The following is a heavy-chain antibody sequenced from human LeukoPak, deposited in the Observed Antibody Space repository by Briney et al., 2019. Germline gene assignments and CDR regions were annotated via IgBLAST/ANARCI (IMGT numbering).Heavy chain of an antibody. J-gene: IGHJ4*02. V-gene: IGHV1-18*01. CDR1: GYTFTSYG. Sequence: RASVKVSCKASGYTFTSYGISWVRQAPGQGLEWMGWISAYNGNTNYAQKLQGRVTMTTDTSTSTAYMELRSLRSDDTAVYYCARDRLVSGYESTRGFGNYWGQGTLVTVSS. D-gene: IGHD5-12*01. CDR2: ISAYNGNT. CDR3: ARDRLVSGYESTRGFGNY.